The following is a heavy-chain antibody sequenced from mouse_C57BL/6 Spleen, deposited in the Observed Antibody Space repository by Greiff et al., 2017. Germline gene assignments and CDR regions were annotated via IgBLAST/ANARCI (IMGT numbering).Heavy chain of an antibody. CDR3: AKGVYYGYGFDH. V-gene: IGHV1-64*01. CDR1: GYTFTSYW. D-gene: IGHD2-2*01. Sequence: QVQLQQPGAELVKPGASVKLSCKASGYTFTSYWMHWVKQRPGQGLEWIGMIHPNSGSTNYNEKFKSKATLTVDKSSSTAYMQLSSLTSEDSAVYYCAKGVYYGYGFDHWGQGTTLTVSS. CDR2: IHPNSGST. J-gene: IGHJ2*01.